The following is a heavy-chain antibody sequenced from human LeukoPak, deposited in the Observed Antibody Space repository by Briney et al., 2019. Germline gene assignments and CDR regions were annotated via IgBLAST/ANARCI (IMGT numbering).Heavy chain of an antibody. CDR3: ARGRGYSDSSGSLDY. V-gene: IGHV3-74*01. D-gene: IGHD3-22*01. J-gene: IGHJ4*02. CDR2: ISTDGSIT. CDR1: GFTIRNYW. Sequence: PGGSLRLSCVASGFTIRNYWMHWVRQAPGKGLVWVSRISTDGSITTNADSVKGRFTFSRDNAKNTLYLQMNTLRAEDTAVYYCARGRGYSDSSGSLDYWGQGTLVTVSS.